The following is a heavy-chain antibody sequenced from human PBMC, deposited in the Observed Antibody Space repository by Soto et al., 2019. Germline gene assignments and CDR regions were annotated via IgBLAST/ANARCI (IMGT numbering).Heavy chain of an antibody. Sequence: ASVKVSCKASGGTFSSYAISWVRQAPGQGLEWMGGIIPIFGTANYAQKFQGRVTITADESTSTAYMELSSLRSEDTAVYYCAGLTTVTPAWDYWGQGTLVTVSS. D-gene: IGHD4-17*01. J-gene: IGHJ4*02. V-gene: IGHV1-69*13. CDR3: AGLTTVTPAWDY. CDR2: IIPIFGTA. CDR1: GGTFSSYA.